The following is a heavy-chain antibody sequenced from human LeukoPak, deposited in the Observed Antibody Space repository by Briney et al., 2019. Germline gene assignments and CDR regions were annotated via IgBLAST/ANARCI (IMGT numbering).Heavy chain of an antibody. J-gene: IGHJ4*02. CDR2: INPNSGGT. CDR3: ARSYLVVIPSLVDY. CDR1: GYTFTGYY. V-gene: IGHV1-2*02. D-gene: IGHD3-22*01. Sequence: ASVKVSCKASGYTFTGYYMHWVRQAPGQGLEWMGWINPNSGGTNYAQKFQGRVTMTRDTPISTAYMELSRLRSDDTAVYYCARSYLVVIPSLVDYWGQGTLVTVSS.